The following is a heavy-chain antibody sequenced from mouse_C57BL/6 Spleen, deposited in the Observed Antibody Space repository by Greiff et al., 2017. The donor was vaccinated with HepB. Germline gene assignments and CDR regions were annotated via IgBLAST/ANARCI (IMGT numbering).Heavy chain of an antibody. CDR3: ARDRSYSSTEYYFDY. Sequence: DVMLVESGGGLVKPGGSLKLSCAASGFTFSSYAMSWVRQTPEKRLEWVATISDGGSYTYYPDNVKGRFTISRDNAKNNLYLQMSHMKSEDTAMYYCARDRSYSSTEYYFDYWGQGTTLTVSS. CDR2: ISDGGSYT. J-gene: IGHJ2*01. V-gene: IGHV5-4*01. D-gene: IGHD2-12*01. CDR1: GFTFSSYA.